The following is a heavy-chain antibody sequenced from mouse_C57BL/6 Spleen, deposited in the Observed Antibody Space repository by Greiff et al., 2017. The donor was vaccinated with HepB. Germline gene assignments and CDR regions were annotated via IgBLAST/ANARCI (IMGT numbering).Heavy chain of an antibody. CDR3: GYYGSSYGYAMDY. Sequence: EVQLQQSGPELVKPGASVKISCKASGYTFTDYYMNWVKQSHGKSLEWIGDINPNNGGTSYNQKFKGKATLTVDKSSSTAYMELRSLTSEDSAVYYCGYYGSSYGYAMDYWGQGTSVTVSS. CDR2: INPNNGGT. V-gene: IGHV1-26*01. CDR1: GYTFTDYY. D-gene: IGHD1-1*01. J-gene: IGHJ4*01.